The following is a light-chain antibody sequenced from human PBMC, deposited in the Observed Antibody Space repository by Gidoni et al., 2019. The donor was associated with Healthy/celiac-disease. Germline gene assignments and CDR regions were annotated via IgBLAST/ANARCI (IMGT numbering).Light chain of an antibody. CDR1: SLRSYS. CDR3: TSRDSSGNHRL. J-gene: IGLJ2*01. Sequence: SSELTQDTAGSVDVGQTVRNTCQGDSLRSYSASWYQQKPGPAPVLVIYGKNNRPSGLPDRFSGSSSGTTASLTLTGAQAEDESDYYCTSRDSSGNHRLFGGGTKLTVL. V-gene: IGLV3-19*01. CDR2: GKN.